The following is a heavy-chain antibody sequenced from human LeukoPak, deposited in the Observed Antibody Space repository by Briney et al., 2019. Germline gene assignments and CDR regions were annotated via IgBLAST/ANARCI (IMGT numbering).Heavy chain of an antibody. CDR3: ASIDGYNLPFDY. J-gene: IGHJ4*02. CDR1: GGSISSSSYY. V-gene: IGHV4-39*01. D-gene: IGHD5-24*01. CDR2: IYYSGST. Sequence: SETLSLTCTVSGGSISSSSYYWGWIRQPPGKGLEWIGSIYYSGSTYYNPSLKSRVTISVDTSKNQFSLKLSSVTAADTAVYYCASIDGYNLPFDYWGQGTLVTVSS.